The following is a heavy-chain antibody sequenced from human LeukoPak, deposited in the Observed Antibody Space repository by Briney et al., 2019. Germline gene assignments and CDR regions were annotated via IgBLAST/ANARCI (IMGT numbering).Heavy chain of an antibody. CDR3: VKGGGNVRRYFEY. Sequence: GGSLRLSCAASGFTFSSYAMSWVRQAPGKGLEWVSAISVNGGTTYYADSVKGRFTISRDSSKNTLYLQMNSLRAEDTAVYYCVKGGGNVRRYFEYWGQGTLVTVSS. J-gene: IGHJ4*02. CDR2: ISVNGGTT. CDR1: GFTFSSYA. D-gene: IGHD4-23*01. V-gene: IGHV3-23*01.